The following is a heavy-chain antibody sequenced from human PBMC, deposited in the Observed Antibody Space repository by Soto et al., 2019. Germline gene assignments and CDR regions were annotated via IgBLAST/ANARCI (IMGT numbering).Heavy chain of an antibody. D-gene: IGHD6-19*01. Sequence: QVQLVQSGAEVKKPGSSVKVSCKASGGTFSSYAISWVRQAPGQGLEWMGGIIPIFGTANYAQKFQGRVTITADESTSTAYMELSSLRSDDTAGYYGAISQWPERKTRYYYGMDVWGQGTTVTVSS. CDR1: GGTFSSYA. CDR2: IIPIFGTA. V-gene: IGHV1-69*01. J-gene: IGHJ6*02. CDR3: AISQWPERKTRYYYGMDV.